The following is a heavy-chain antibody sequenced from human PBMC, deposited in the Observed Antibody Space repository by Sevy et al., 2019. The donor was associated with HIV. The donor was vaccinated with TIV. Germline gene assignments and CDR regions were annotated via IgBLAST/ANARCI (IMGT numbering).Heavy chain of an antibody. J-gene: IGHJ5*02. D-gene: IGHD3-3*01. V-gene: IGHV3-73*01. Sequence: GGSLRLSCAASGFTFSGSAMHWVRQASGKGLEWVGRIRSKANSYATAYAASGKGRFTISRDDSKNTAYLQMNSLKTEDTAVYYCTLLTVITIFGVVENWFDPWGQGTLVTVSS. CDR2: IRSKANSYAT. CDR3: TLLTVITIFGVVENWFDP. CDR1: GFTFSGSA.